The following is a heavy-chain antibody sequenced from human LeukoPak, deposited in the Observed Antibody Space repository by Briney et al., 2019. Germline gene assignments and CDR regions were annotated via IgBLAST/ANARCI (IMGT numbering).Heavy chain of an antibody. CDR2: ISSSGSTI. D-gene: IGHD1-1*01. Sequence: GGSLRLSCAVSGFTFSDYYMSWIRQAPGKGLEWVSYISSSGSTIYYADSERGRLTITRDNAKNSLYLKMNNLRAEDTAVYFCARKLPGTVYFDYWGQGTLVAVSS. CDR3: ARKLPGTVYFDY. CDR1: GFTFSDYY. J-gene: IGHJ4*02. V-gene: IGHV3-11*01.